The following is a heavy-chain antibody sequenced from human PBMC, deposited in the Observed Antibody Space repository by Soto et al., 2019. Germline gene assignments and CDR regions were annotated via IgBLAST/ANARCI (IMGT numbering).Heavy chain of an antibody. D-gene: IGHD3-3*01. CDR3: VLLGVFDH. V-gene: IGHV1-8*01. CDR1: GYTFTSYN. J-gene: IGHJ4*02. CDR2: STSNSGNS. Sequence: ASVKVSCKASGYTFTSYNINWVRQAPGQGLEWVAGSTSNSGNSDYAQKFQGRLTVTRDTSISTAYMELSSLRSDDTAVYYCVLLGVFDHWGLGTLVTVS.